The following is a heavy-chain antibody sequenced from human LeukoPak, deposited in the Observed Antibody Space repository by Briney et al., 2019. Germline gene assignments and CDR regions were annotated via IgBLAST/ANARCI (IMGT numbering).Heavy chain of an antibody. J-gene: IGHJ6*03. CDR2: IYHSGST. V-gene: IGHV4-4*02. CDR1: GGSISSSNW. Sequence: SETLSLTCAVSGGSISSSNWWSWVRQPPGKGLEWIGEIYHSGSTNYNPSLKSRVTISVDKCKNQFSLKLSSVTAADTAVYYCASKNTAMVMGYYYYYMDVWGKGTTVTVSS. D-gene: IGHD5-18*01. CDR3: ASKNTAMVMGYYYYYMDV.